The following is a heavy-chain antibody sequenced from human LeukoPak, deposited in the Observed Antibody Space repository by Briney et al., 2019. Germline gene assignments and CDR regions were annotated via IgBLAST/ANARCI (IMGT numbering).Heavy chain of an antibody. CDR1: GFTFSSYG. J-gene: IGHJ4*02. Sequence: GGSLRLSCAASGFTFSSYGMHWVRQAPGKGLEWVAFIRYDGSNKYYAGSVKGRFTISRDNSKNTLYLQMNSLRAEDTAVYYCAKDPNYYDSSGYYSEFDYWGQGTLVTVSS. CDR2: IRYDGSNK. CDR3: AKDPNYYDSSGYYSEFDY. V-gene: IGHV3-30*02. D-gene: IGHD3-22*01.